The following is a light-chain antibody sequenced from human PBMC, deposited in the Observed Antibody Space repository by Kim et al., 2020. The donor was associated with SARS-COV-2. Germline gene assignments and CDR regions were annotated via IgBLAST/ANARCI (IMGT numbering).Light chain of an antibody. CDR1: QSISSY. V-gene: IGKV1-39*01. J-gene: IGKJ4*01. CDR2: AAS. Sequence: DIQMTQSPSSLSASVGDRVTITCRASQSISSYLNWYQQKPGKAPKLLIYAASSLQSGVPSRFSGSGSGTDFTLTISSLQPEDFATYYCQQSYSTPFTFGGGTQGGYQT. CDR3: QQSYSTPFT.